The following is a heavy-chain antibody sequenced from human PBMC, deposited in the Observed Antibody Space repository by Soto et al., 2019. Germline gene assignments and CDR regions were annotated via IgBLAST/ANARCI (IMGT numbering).Heavy chain of an antibody. D-gene: IGHD2-21*02. CDR1: GYSFTSYW. V-gene: IGHV5-51*01. Sequence: GESLKISCKGSGYSFTSYWIGWVRQMPGKGLEWMGIIYPGDSDTRYSPSFQGQVTISADKSISTAYLQWSSLKASDTAVYYCARPAAYCGGDCYDAFDIWGQGTMVTVSS. CDR2: IYPGDSDT. CDR3: ARPAAYCGGDCYDAFDI. J-gene: IGHJ3*02.